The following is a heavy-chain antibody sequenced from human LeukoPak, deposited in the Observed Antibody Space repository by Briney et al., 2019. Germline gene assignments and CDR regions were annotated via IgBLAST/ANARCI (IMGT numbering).Heavy chain of an antibody. J-gene: IGHJ4*02. CDR2: IRQDGSEI. CDR1: GFTLSDVW. D-gene: IGHD3-10*01. CDR3: ARGSRLHFYGRTQEHFDT. Sequence: GGSLRLSCAASGFTLSDVWMNWVRQAPGKGLAWVANIRQDGSEIHYVDSVKGRFTISRDNAKNSLYLQMNRLRAEDTAVYYCARGSRLHFYGRTQEHFDTWGLGTLVTVSS. V-gene: IGHV3-7*01.